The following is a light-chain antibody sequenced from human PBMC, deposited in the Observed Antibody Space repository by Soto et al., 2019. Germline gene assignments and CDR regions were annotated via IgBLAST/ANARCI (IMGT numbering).Light chain of an antibody. J-gene: IGKJ1*01. CDR3: QQRASWPPVT. CDR2: IAS. CDR1: QSITTN. V-gene: IGKV3-11*01. Sequence: VLTLSRGTLSLFPGEGAFLSCRVSQSITTNSAWYHQKPGQPPRLLIYIASKRATGVPARFSVSVSGTDCTLTITTLVPECFAVDFCQQRASWPPVTVGQGTKVDIK.